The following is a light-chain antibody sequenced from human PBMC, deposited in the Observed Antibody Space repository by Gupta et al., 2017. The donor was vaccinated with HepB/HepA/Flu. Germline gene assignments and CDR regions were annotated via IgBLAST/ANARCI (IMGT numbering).Light chain of an antibody. CDR3: PEWDSTTVI. J-gene: IGLJ2*01. CDR2: EDN. Sequence: SYDLTQPPPVSVSPGQPASIPCSGSKLGNNYVCWYQQTPGQSPVLVIFEDNKRPSGIPKRFCGSNSRTTALLTISGTQTIEDAYYYCPEWDSTTVIFGGGTRLTVL. CDR1: KLGNNY. V-gene: IGLV3-1*01.